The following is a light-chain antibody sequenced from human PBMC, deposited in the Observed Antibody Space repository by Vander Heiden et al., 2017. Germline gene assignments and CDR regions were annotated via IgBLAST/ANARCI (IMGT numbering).Light chain of an antibody. CDR1: QSVSSSY. V-gene: IGKV3-20*01. J-gene: IGKJ3*01. CDR2: GAS. CDR3: QQMGSSLFT. Sequence: ELLLTQSPGTLSLSPGERATLSSRASQSVSSSYLAWYQQKPGQAPRLLSYGASSRATGIPDRFSGSGSGTDFTLTISRLDPEDFAVYYCQQMGSSLFTFGRGTKVDIK.